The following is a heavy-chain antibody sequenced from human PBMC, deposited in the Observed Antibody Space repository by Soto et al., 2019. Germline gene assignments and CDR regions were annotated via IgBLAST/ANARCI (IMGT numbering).Heavy chain of an antibody. CDR3: ARGGGAFGNLFDY. CDR2: IYYSGTT. CDR1: GGSISSSSYY. D-gene: IGHD3-10*01. V-gene: IGHV4-39*01. J-gene: IGHJ4*02. Sequence: SETLSLTCTVSGGSISSSSYYWGWIRQPPGKGLEWIGSIYYSGTTYYKSSLKSRVTISVDTSKNQFSLKLSSVTAADTAVYYCARGGGAFGNLFDYWGQVTLVTVS.